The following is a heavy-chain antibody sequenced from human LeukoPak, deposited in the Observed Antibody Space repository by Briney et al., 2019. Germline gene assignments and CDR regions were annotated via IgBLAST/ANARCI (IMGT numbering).Heavy chain of an antibody. Sequence: GGSLRLSCAASGFTVSSNYMTWVRQAPGKGLEWVSVIYTGGSTYYADSVKGRFTISRDNSKNTLYLQMNSLRAEDTAVYYCAKGYCSGGSCCNFDYWGQGTLVTVSS. CDR1: GFTVSSNY. CDR3: AKGYCSGGSCCNFDY. V-gene: IGHV3-53*01. CDR2: IYTGGST. D-gene: IGHD2-15*01. J-gene: IGHJ4*02.